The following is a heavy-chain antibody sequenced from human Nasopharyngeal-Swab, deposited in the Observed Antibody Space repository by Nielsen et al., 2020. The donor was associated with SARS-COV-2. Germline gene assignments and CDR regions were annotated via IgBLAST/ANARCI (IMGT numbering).Heavy chain of an antibody. V-gene: IGHV3-30-3*01. D-gene: IGHD2/OR15-2a*01. Sequence: GGSLRLSCAASGFTFSSYAMHWVRQAPGKGPEWVAVISYDGSNKYYADSVKGRFTISRDNSKNTLYLQMNSLRAEDTAVYYCASMLLYYFDYWGQGTLVTVSS. CDR1: GFTFSSYA. J-gene: IGHJ4*02. CDR3: ASMLLYYFDY. CDR2: ISYDGSNK.